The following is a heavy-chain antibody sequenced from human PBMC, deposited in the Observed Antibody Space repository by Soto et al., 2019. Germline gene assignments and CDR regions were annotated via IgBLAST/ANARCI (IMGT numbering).Heavy chain of an antibody. CDR1: GFTFSSHS. CDR2: ISSSSSYT. J-gene: IGHJ6*02. V-gene: IGHV3-48*04. Sequence: EVQLVESGGGLVQPGGSLRLSCAASGFTFSSHSMNWVRQAPGKGLEWVSYISSSSSYTNYVDSVKGRFTISRDNAKKSLYLQMNSLRAEDTAVYYCARDHHPYCSSTSCYTDYYYYGMDVWGQGTTVTVSS. CDR3: ARDHHPYCSSTSCYTDYYYYGMDV. D-gene: IGHD2-2*02.